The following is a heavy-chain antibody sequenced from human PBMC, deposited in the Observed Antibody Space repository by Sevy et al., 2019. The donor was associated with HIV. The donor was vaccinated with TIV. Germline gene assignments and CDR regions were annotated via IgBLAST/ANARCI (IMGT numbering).Heavy chain of an antibody. J-gene: IGHJ3*02. CDR2: VSYDGSTK. V-gene: IGHV3-30*18. CDR3: AKGSKATGSAFDI. D-gene: IGHD1-1*01. Sequence: GGSLRLSCAASGFIFSNYGMPWVRQAPGKGLEWVAVVSYDGSTKYYTGSVRGQFSISRDNSKNTVYLQMNSLRVEDTAVYYCAKGSKATGSAFDIWGQRTMVTVSS. CDR1: GFIFSNYG.